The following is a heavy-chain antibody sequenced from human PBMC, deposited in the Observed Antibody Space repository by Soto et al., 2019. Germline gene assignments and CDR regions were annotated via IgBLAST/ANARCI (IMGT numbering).Heavy chain of an antibody. CDR1: GYTFTGYY. Sequence: ASVKVSLKASGYTFTGYYMHWLRQAPGQGLEWMGWINPNSGGTNYAQKFQGRVTMTRDTSISTAYMELSRLRSDDTAVYYCARVGYDFWSGSEVFDYWGRGTLVTVSS. V-gene: IGHV1-2*02. CDR2: INPNSGGT. CDR3: ARVGYDFWSGSEVFDY. J-gene: IGHJ4*02. D-gene: IGHD3-3*01.